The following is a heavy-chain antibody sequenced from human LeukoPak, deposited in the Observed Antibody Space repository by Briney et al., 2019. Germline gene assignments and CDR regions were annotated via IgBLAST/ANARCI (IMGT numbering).Heavy chain of an antibody. CDR2: IKQDGSEK. CDR1: GFTFSSYW. D-gene: IGHD1-26*01. V-gene: IGHV3-7*01. Sequence: GSLRLSCAASGFTFSSYWMSWVRQAPGKGLEWVANIKQDGSEKYYVYSVKGRFTISRDNAKNSLYLQMNSLRAEDTAVYYCASLGAIQDYYVDYWGQGTLVTVSS. CDR3: ASLGAIQDYYVDY. J-gene: IGHJ4*02.